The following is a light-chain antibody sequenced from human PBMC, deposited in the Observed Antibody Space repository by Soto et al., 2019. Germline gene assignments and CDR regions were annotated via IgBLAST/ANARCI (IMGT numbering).Light chain of an antibody. CDR1: QSVGTY. CDR2: DAS. Sequence: EIVLTQSPATLSLSPGERATLSCRASQSVGTYLAFYQHTPGQAPRLLISDASQRAPGIPARFSGSGSGTDFTLTISSLESDDCAVCYGQQRATWPLTFGGGTKVEIK. J-gene: IGKJ4*01. V-gene: IGKV3-11*01. CDR3: QQRATWPLT.